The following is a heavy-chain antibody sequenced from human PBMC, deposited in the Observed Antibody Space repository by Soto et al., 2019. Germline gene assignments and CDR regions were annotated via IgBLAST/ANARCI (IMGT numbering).Heavy chain of an antibody. CDR2: VNPGSGDT. Sequence: ASVKVSCKASGYTFTNNDVSWVRQATGQGLEWMGWVNPGSGDTGYAQKFQGRLTMTRDISIATAYMELNSLTSEDTAIYYCARLESFGSLNWFEPWGQGTQVTVS. D-gene: IGHD5-18*01. CDR3: ARLESFGSLNWFEP. V-gene: IGHV1-8*01. J-gene: IGHJ5*02. CDR1: GYTFTNND.